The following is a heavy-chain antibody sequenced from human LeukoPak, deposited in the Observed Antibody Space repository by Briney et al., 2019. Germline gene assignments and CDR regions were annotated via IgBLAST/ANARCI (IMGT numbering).Heavy chain of an antibody. CDR2: IYYSGGT. D-gene: IGHD6-6*01. V-gene: IGHV4-59*01. Sequence: SETLSLACTVSGGSIRSYYWSWIRQPPGKGLEWIGYIYYSGGTNYNPSLKSRVTISVDTSKNQFSLKLSSVTAADTAVYYCARLSTMSTAANIFDYWGQGTLVTVSS. CDR1: GGSIRSYY. CDR3: ARLSTMSTAANIFDY. J-gene: IGHJ4*02.